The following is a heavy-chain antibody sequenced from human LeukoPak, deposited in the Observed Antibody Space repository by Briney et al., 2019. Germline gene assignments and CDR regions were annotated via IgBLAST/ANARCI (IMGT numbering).Heavy chain of an antibody. CDR1: GGTFSSYA. CDR3: ARVRGPYDSSGYLDY. V-gene: IGHV3-30-3*01. D-gene: IGHD3-22*01. CDR2: ISYDGSNK. Sequence: SCKASGGTFSSYAMHWVRQAPGKGLEWVAVISYDGSNKYYADSVKGRFTISRDNSKNTLYLQMNSLRAEDTAVYYCARVRGPYDSSGYLDYWGQGTLVTVSS. J-gene: IGHJ4*02.